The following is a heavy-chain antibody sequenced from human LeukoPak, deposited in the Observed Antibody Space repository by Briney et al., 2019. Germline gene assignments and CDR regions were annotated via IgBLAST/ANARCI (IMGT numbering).Heavy chain of an antibody. CDR2: IYYSGST. V-gene: IGHV4-39*01. CDR1: GGSISSSSYC. CDR3: SGARGRYCTNGVCYPRLHYYYYYGMDV. Sequence: SETLSLTCTVSGGSISSSSYCWGWIRQPPGKGLEWIGSIYYSGSTYYNPSLKSRVTISVDTSRNQFSLKLSSVTAADTAVYYCSGARGRYCTNGVCYPRLHYYYYYGMDVWGQGTTVTVSS. J-gene: IGHJ6*02. D-gene: IGHD2-8*01.